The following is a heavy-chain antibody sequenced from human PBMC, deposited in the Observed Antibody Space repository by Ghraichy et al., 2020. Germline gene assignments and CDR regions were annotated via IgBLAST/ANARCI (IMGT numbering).Heavy chain of an antibody. V-gene: IGHV4-59*02. Sequence: SETLSLTCTVSGDSVNSNYWTWIRQSPGKGLEWIAYVSYRGNSNYNPSLKSRVTMSLDTSKSQFSLRLRSVTTADTAIYYCARQLGARLLFDYWGQGTLVTVAS. CDR3: ARQLGARLLFDY. J-gene: IGHJ4*02. CDR1: GDSVNSNY. D-gene: IGHD3-16*01. CDR2: VSYRGNS.